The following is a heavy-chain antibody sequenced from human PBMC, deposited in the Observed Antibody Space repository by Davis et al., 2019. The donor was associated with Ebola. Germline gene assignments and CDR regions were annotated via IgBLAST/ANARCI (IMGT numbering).Heavy chain of an antibody. CDR3: AKDGPRHYFGIDV. CDR1: GFTFSLSG. V-gene: IGHV3-30*18. CDR2: ISYDGSDQ. Sequence: GESLKISCEASGFTFSLSGMHWVRQAPGKGLEWVALISYDGSDQNYGDFVEGRFTISRDNSKRTVHLQINSVRREDTAVYYCAKDGPRHYFGIDVWGKGTTVIVSS. J-gene: IGHJ6*04. D-gene: IGHD6-6*01.